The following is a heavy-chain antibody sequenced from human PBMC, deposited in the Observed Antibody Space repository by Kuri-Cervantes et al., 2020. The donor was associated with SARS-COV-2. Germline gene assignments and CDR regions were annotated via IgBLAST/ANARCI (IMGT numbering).Heavy chain of an antibody. D-gene: IGHD4-17*01. V-gene: IGHV3-21*06. J-gene: IGHJ4*02. CDR2: IGPSNTYI. CDR1: GFTFSSYG. Sequence: GESLKISCAASGFTFSSYGMHWVRQAPGKGLEWVSGIGPSNTYIYYADSVKGRFIISRDNAKNSLYLHMNSLRVEDTALYYCARAYGDYVFREGLDSWGQGTLVTVSS. CDR3: ARAYGDYVFREGLDS.